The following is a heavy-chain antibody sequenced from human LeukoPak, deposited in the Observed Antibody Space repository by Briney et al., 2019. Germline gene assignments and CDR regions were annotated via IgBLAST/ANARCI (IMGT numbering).Heavy chain of an antibody. Sequence: SETLSLTCTVSGGSISAYYWSWIRQSLQGLEWIGYIYYSGSTNYNPSLKSRVTISVDTSKNQFSLKLSSVTAADTAVYYCARYPMTYCSSSSCTDYWGQGTLVTVSS. V-gene: IGHV4-59*08. D-gene: IGHD2-2*01. J-gene: IGHJ4*02. CDR2: IYYSGST. CDR3: ARYPMTYCSSSSCTDY. CDR1: GGSISAYY.